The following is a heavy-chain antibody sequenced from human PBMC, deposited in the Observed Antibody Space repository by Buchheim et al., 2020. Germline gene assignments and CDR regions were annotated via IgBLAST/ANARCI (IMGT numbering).Heavy chain of an antibody. D-gene: IGHD1-1*01. Sequence: VQLVESGGGLVQPGGSLRLSCAASGFTFSDLWMHWVRQTPGKVLMWVSRINSDGSSTIYGESVKGRLTVSRDNAKNTLYLQMNSLRAEDTGVYYCARDPLLNGGTLDYWGQGT. CDR1: GFTFSDLW. J-gene: IGHJ4*02. V-gene: IGHV3-74*01. CDR2: INSDGSST. CDR3: ARDPLLNGGTLDY.